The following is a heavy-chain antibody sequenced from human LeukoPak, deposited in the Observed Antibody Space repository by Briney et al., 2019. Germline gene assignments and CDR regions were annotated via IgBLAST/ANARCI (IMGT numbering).Heavy chain of an antibody. J-gene: IGHJ4*02. CDR1: GFTFSNYA. CDR3: AKEIHDSSGYYSYFDC. CDR2: ISGSGGST. Sequence: QPGGSLRLSCAASGFTFSNYAMTWVRQAPGKGLEWVSAISGSGGSTYNADSVKGRFTISRDNSKNTLYLQMNSLRAEDTAVYYCAKEIHDSSGYYSYFDCWGQGTLVTVSS. D-gene: IGHD3-22*01. V-gene: IGHV3-23*01.